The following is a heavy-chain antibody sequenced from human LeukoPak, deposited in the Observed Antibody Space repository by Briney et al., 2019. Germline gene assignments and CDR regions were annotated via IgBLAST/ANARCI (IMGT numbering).Heavy chain of an antibody. D-gene: IGHD3-22*01. J-gene: IGHJ3*02. V-gene: IGHV3-23*01. CDR2: ISGSGGST. Sequence: GGSLRLSCAASGFTFSSYAMSWVRQAPGKGLEWVSAISGSGGSTSYADSAKGRFTISRDNSKNTLYLQMNSLRADDTAVYYCASTYYYDSSGLDAFDIWGQGTMVTVSS. CDR3: ASTYYYDSSGLDAFDI. CDR1: GFTFSSYA.